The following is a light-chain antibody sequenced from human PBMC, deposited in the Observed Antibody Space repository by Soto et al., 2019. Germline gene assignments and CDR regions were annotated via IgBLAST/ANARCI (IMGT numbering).Light chain of an antibody. CDR3: MQALHTPRT. CDR1: QSLLQSNGYIY. CDR2: LGS. J-gene: IGKJ1*01. Sequence: DIVMTQSPLSLPVTPGEPASISCRSSQSLLQSNGYIYLDWYLQKPGQSPQLLIYLGSHRASGVPDRISGSGSGTDFPLKISRVEAEDVGVYYCMQALHTPRTFGQGTKVEIK. V-gene: IGKV2-28*01.